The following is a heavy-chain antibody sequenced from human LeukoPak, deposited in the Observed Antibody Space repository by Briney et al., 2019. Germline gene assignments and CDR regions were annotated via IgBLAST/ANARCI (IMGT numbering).Heavy chain of an antibody. Sequence: GASVKVSCKASGYSFTAYYIHWVRQAPGQGLEWMGWINPNSGGTHYAQKFQGRVTMTRDTPITTAYMDLSRLTSDDTAVYYCARDGGRGWEFDYWGQRTLATVSS. J-gene: IGHJ4*02. CDR1: GYSFTAYY. CDR3: ARDGGRGWEFDY. D-gene: IGHD6-19*01. CDR2: INPNSGGT. V-gene: IGHV1-2*02.